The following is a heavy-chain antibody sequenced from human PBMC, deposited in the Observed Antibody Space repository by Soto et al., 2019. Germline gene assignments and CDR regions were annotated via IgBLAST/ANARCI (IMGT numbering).Heavy chain of an antibody. J-gene: IGHJ3*02. D-gene: IGHD3-10*01. CDR1: GFTFSSYS. CDR2: ISSSSSYI. V-gene: IGHV3-21*01. Sequence: EVQLVESGGGLVKPGGSLRLSCAASGFTFSSYSMNWVRQAPGKGLEWVSSISSSSSYIYYADSVKGRFTISRDNAKNSLYLQMNSLRAEDTAVYYCAREGKSRGAFEIWGQGTMVTVSS. CDR3: AREGKSRGAFEI.